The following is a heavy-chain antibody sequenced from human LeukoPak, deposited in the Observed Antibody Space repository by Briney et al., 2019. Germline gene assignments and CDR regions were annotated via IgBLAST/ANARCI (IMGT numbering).Heavy chain of an antibody. D-gene: IGHD6-13*01. CDR3: AKPLIIAATGEFDY. CDR1: GFPFSSHG. J-gene: IGHJ4*02. Sequence: GGSLRLPCAASGFPFSSHGMHWVRQAPGKGLEWVAFIRYDGSNKYYADSVKGRFTISRDISKNTVYLQMNSLRAEDTAVYYCAKPLIIAATGEFDYWGQGTLVTVSS. V-gene: IGHV3-30*02. CDR2: IRYDGSNK.